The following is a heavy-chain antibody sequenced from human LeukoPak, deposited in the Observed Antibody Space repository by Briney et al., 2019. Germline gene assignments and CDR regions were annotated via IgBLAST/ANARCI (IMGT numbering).Heavy chain of an antibody. V-gene: IGHV4-39*05. CDR3: AQLRYYYFDY. CDR2: LYYSGST. D-gene: IGHD5-18*01. Sequence: TPSPPLTVSGGPISSRSYYRGWNPPPPGEGLEWIGSLYYSGSTYYNPSLKSRVTISVDTSKNQFSLKLSSVTAADTSLYYCAQLRYYYFDYWGQGTLVTVSS. J-gene: IGHJ4*02. CDR1: GGPISSRSYY.